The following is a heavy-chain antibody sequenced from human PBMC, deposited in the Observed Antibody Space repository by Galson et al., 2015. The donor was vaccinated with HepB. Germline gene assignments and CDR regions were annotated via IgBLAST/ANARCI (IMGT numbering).Heavy chain of an antibody. CDR2: IWYDGSNK. D-gene: IGHD6-13*01. CDR3: ARRGNHGIAAAGFDY. J-gene: IGHJ4*02. CDR1: GFTFSSYG. V-gene: IGHV3-33*01. Sequence: SLRLSCAASGFTFSSYGMHWVRQAPGKGLEWVAVIWYDGSNKYYADSVKGRFTISRDNSKNTLYLQMNSLRAEDTAVYYCARRGNHGIAAAGFDYWGQGTLVTVSS.